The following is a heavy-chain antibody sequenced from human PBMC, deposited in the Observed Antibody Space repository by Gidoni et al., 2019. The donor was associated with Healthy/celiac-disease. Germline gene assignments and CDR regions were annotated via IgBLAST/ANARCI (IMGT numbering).Heavy chain of an antibody. V-gene: IGHV1-46*01. CDR3: AREVGATSRSLGY. CDR1: GYTFTTQF. D-gene: IGHD1-26*01. J-gene: IGHJ4*02. Sequence: QVQLVQSGAEVKKPGASVKVSCKASGYTFTTQFLHWVRQAPGQGLEWMGVINPNGGTTTYAQKFQGRVTMTRDTSTSTVYMELSSLKSEDTAVYFCAREVGATSRSLGYWGQGTLVTVSS. CDR2: INPNGGTT.